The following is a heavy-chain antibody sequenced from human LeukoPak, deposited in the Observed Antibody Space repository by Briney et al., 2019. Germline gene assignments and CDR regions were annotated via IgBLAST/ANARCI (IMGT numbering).Heavy chain of an antibody. CDR1: GFTFSNYA. V-gene: IGHV3-30*04. CDR2: ISYDGSNK. J-gene: IGHJ6*03. CDR3: ARSLATSYYYMDV. D-gene: IGHD5-12*01. Sequence: GGSLRLPCAASGFTFSNYAMHWVRQAPGKGLEWVAVISYDGSNKFYADSVKGRFTISRDNSKNTLHLQMNSLRAEDTAVYYCARSLATSYYYMDVWGKGTTVTVSS.